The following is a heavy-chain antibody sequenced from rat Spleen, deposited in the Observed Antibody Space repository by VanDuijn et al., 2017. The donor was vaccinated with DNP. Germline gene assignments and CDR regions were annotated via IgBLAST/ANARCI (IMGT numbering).Heavy chain of an antibody. CDR1: RFSFSDYY. CDR2: ISYDGGST. V-gene: IGHV5-22*01. J-gene: IGHJ2*01. Sequence: EVQLMESGGGLVQPGRSLKLSCAASRFSFSDYYMAWVRQAPTKGLEWVAYISYDGGSTYYGDSVKGRFTISRDNAKSILYLQMNSLRSEDMATYYCARWADYFDYWGQGVMVTVSS. CDR3: ARWADYFDY. D-gene: IGHD4-6*01.